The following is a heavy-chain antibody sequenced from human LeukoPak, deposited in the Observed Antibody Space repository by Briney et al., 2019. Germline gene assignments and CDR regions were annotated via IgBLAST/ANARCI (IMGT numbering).Heavy chain of an antibody. V-gene: IGHV1-69*02. CDR3: ARVGRGYSDRWWFDP. CDR1: GGTFSSYT. CDR2: IIPILGIA. J-gene: IGHJ5*02. D-gene: IGHD5-18*01. Sequence: SVKVSCMASGGTFSSYTISWVRQAPGQVLEWMGRIIPILGIANYAQKFQGRVTITADKSTSTAYMELSSLRSEDTAVYYCARVGRGYSDRWWFDPWGQGTLVTVSS.